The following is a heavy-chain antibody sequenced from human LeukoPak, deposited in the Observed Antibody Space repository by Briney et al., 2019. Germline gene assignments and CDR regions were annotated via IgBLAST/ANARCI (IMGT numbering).Heavy chain of an antibody. CDR2: ISGSGGST. Sequence: GGSLRLSCAASGFTFSNAWMSWVRQAPGKGLEWVSAISGSGGSTYYADSVKGRFTISRDNSKNTLYLQMNSLRAEDTAVYYCANGYCTNGVCYPYYYYYMDVWGKGTTVTVSS. CDR3: ANGYCTNGVCYPYYYYYMDV. CDR1: GFTFSNAW. V-gene: IGHV3-23*01. D-gene: IGHD2-8*01. J-gene: IGHJ6*03.